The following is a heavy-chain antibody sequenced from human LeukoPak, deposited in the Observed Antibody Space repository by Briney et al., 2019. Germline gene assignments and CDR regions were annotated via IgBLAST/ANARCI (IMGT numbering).Heavy chain of an antibody. Sequence: GESLKISCQSSGYNFTPYWIVWVRQMPGKGLEWMGITFAGYSYTIYSPSFQGQVTISADKSISTAYLQWSSLKASDTAMYYCARQGGEPNDAFDIWGQGTMVTVSS. J-gene: IGHJ3*02. CDR2: TFAGYSYT. D-gene: IGHD3-16*01. V-gene: IGHV5-51*01. CDR1: GYNFTPYW. CDR3: ARQGGEPNDAFDI.